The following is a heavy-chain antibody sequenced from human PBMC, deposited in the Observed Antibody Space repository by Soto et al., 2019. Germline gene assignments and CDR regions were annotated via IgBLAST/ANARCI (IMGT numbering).Heavy chain of an antibody. V-gene: IGHV4-34*01. D-gene: IGHD6-19*01. CDR3: ARGASSGWYANYYGMDV. J-gene: IGHJ6*02. Sequence: NPSETLSLTCAVYGGSFSGYYWSWIRQPPGKGLEWIGEINHSGSTNYNPSLKSRVTISVDTSKNQFSLKLSSVTAADTAVYYCARGASSGWYANYYGMDVWGQGTTVTVSS. CDR2: INHSGST. CDR1: GGSFSGYY.